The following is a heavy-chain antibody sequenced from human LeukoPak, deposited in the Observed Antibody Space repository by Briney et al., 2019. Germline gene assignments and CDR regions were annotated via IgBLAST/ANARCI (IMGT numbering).Heavy chain of an antibody. CDR3: ARALAAAGTYWFDP. J-gene: IGHJ5*02. CDR2: IFYTGST. D-gene: IGHD6-13*01. V-gene: IGHV4-59*01. Sequence: SETLSLTCTVSGGSISSYYWSWIRQPPGKGLEWIGYIFYTGSTNYNPSLKSRVTISVDTSKNHFSLKLRSVTAADTAVYYCARALAAAGTYWFDPWGQGTLVTVSS. CDR1: GGSISSYY.